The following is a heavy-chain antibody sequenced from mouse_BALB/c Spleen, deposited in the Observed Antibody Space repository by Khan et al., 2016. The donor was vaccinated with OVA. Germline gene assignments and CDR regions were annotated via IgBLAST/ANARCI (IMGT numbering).Heavy chain of an antibody. Sequence: EVMLVESGGGLVQPGGSRKLSCAASGFTFSSYGMHWVRQAPEKGLEWVAYISGDSSTIYYAGTVKGRFTISRDNPKNTLFLQMTSLMSEDTAMYYCATSYYYGYYFDYWGPGTTLTVSS. CDR1: GFTFSSYG. D-gene: IGHD1-1*01. J-gene: IGHJ2*01. V-gene: IGHV5-17*02. CDR3: ATSYYYGYYFDY. CDR2: ISGDSSTI.